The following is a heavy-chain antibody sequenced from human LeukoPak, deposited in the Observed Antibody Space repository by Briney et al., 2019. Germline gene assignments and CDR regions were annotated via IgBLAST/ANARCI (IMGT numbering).Heavy chain of an antibody. J-gene: IGHJ4*02. CDR2: INHSGST. V-gene: IGHV4-61*01. CDR1: GGSVSSGSHY. D-gene: IGHD2-2*01. Sequence: PSETLSLTCTVSGGSVSSGSHYWSWIRQPPGKGLEWIGEINHSGSTNYNPSLKSRVTISVDTSKNQFSLKLSSVTAADTAVYYCALPADCSSTSCYFDYWGQGTLVTVSS. CDR3: ALPADCSSTSCYFDY.